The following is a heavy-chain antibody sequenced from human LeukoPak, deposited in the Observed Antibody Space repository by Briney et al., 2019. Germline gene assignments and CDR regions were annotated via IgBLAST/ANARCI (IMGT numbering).Heavy chain of an antibody. CDR2: IWYDGSNK. Sequence: PGRSPRLSCSASGFTFSSCGMHWVRQAPGKGLEWVAVIWYDGSNKYYADSVKGRFTISRDNSKNTLYLQMSSLRAEDTAVYYCARGDLYGDYVILNWGQGTLVTVFS. J-gene: IGHJ4*02. CDR3: ARGDLYGDYVILN. V-gene: IGHV3-33*01. D-gene: IGHD4-17*01. CDR1: GFTFSSCG.